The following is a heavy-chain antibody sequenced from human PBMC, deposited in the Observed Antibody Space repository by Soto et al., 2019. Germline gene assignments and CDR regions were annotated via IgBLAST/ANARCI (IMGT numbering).Heavy chain of an antibody. J-gene: IGHJ4*02. D-gene: IGHD3-10*01. CDR3: AKVHGSGNYHNSPDY. V-gene: IGHV3-23*01. CDR2: ISGSGGST. Sequence: GGSLRLSCAASGFTFSSYAISWVRQAPGKGLEWVSLISGSGGSTYYADSVKGRFTISRDNSKNTLYLQMNSLRAEDKAVYYCAKVHGSGNYHNSPDYWGQGTLVTVSS. CDR1: GFTFSSYA.